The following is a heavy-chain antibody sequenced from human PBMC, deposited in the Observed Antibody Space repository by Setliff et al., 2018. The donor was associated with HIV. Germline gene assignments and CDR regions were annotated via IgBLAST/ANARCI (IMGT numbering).Heavy chain of an antibody. V-gene: IGHV4-59*08. CDR2: IYYSGST. D-gene: IGHD2-21*02. CDR3: VTMTANCFDP. Sequence: SETLSLTCTVSGGSISSHYWGWIRQPPGKGLEWIGYIYYSGSTNYNPSLKSRVIISVDTSKNQFSLKLSSVTAADTAVYYCVTMTANCFDPWGQGTLVTVSS. CDR1: GGSISSHY. J-gene: IGHJ5*02.